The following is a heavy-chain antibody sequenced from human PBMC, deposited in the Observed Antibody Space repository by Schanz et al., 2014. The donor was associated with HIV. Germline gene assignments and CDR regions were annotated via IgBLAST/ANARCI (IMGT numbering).Heavy chain of an antibody. Sequence: QVQLVQSGAEVKKPGASVRVSCKTSGYIFTSNGISWVRQAPGQGLEWMGWISPSNGNTNYAQKFQGRVTMTTDTSTSTAYMDLRSLRSDDTAVYYCARDTNFVLDVWGQGTTVTVSS. J-gene: IGHJ6*02. CDR2: ISPSNGNT. CDR3: ARDTNFVLDV. D-gene: IGHD2-8*01. V-gene: IGHV1-18*01. CDR1: GYIFTSNG.